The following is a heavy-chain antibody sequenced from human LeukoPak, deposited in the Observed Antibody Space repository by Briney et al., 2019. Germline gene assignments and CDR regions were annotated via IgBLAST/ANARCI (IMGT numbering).Heavy chain of an antibody. CDR1: GYTFTGYY. CDR2: INPNSGGT. Sequence: SVKVSCKPSGYTFTGYYMHWVRQAPGQGLEWMGWINPNSGGTNYAQKFQGRLIMTRDTSISTAYMELSRLRSDDTAVYYCARGTRFATAIMNWFDPWGKGTLVTVSS. CDR3: ARGTRFATAIMNWFDP. V-gene: IGHV1-2*02. J-gene: IGHJ5*02. D-gene: IGHD2-2*02.